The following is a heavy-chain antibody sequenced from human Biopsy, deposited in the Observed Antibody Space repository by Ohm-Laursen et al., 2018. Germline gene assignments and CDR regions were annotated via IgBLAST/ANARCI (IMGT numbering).Heavy chain of an antibody. J-gene: IGHJ6*02. Sequence: GSLRLSCAASGFTFNSHEMNWVRQAPGKGLEWISYITGSSSTIYYADSVKGRLTISRDNAKNSLYLQMSSLRAEDTAIYYCARNLRLAITMNSGETTHSFHFGMDVWGQGTSVTVSS. CDR2: ITGSSSTI. CDR1: GFTFNSHE. CDR3: ARNLRLAITMNSGETTHSFHFGMDV. V-gene: IGHV3-48*03. D-gene: IGHD3/OR15-3a*01.